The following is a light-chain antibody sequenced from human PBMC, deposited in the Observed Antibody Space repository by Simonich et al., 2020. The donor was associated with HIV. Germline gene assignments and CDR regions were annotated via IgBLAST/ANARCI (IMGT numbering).Light chain of an antibody. CDR3: VLYMSSGTVI. CDR2: TTT. Sequence: QTVVTQEPSFSVSPGGTVTLTCALSSGSVSSGYYPSWYPQTPGQAPRTLIYTTTIRSSGGPELFSGSILGNKAALSITGAQADDESDYYCVLYMSSGTVIFGGGTKLTVL. J-gene: IGLJ2*01. CDR1: SGSVSSGYY. V-gene: IGLV8-61*01.